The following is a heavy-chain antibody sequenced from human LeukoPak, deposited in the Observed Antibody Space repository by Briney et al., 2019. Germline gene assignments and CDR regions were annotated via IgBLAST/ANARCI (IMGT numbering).Heavy chain of an antibody. CDR1: GGTFSSYA. J-gene: IGHJ4*02. CDR3: ARQLRYYYGSSGYYPLDY. D-gene: IGHD3-22*01. CDR2: IIPILGIA. Sequence: GASVKVSCKASGGTFSSYAISWVRQAPGQGLEWMGRIIPILGIANYAQKFQGRVTITADKSTSTAYMELSSLRSEDTAVYYCARQLRYYYGSSGYYPLDYWGQGTLVTVSS. V-gene: IGHV1-69*04.